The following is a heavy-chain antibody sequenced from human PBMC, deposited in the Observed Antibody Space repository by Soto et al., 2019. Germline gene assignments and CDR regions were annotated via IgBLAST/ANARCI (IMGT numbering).Heavy chain of an antibody. J-gene: IGHJ3*02. CDR2: ISYDGSNK. V-gene: IGHV3-30-3*01. Sequence: PGGSLRLSCAASGFTFSSYAMHWVRQAPGKGLEWVAVISYDGSNKYYADSVKGRFTISGDNSKNTLYLQMNSLRAEDTAVYYCARTFGEYAFDIWGQGTMVTVSS. CDR3: ARTFGEYAFDI. CDR1: GFTFSSYA. D-gene: IGHD3-10*01.